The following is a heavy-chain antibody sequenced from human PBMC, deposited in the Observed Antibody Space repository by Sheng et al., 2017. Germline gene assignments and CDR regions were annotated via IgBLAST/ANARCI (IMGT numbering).Heavy chain of an antibody. D-gene: IGHD3-16*01. CDR2: FPPLGAP. CDR3: ARGQFGLWSAWRGDLIT. V-gene: IGHV4-61*02. Sequence: QVQLEASGPRLVRPSQTLSLTCTVSGASLSATSFYWTWIRSPPGRDWSGLGVFPPLGAPNTTPHLQSRVTLSLDASQSHFSLKLDSVTAADTGVYYCARGQFGLWSAWRGDLITWGQGLLVTVSS. CDR1: GASLSATSFY. J-gene: IGHJ4*02.